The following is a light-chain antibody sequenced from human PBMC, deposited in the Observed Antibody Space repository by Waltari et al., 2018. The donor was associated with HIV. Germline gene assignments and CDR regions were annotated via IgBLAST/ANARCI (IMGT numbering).Light chain of an antibody. Sequence: EIVLTQSPATLSLSPGERATLSCRASQSVQSYLAWYQRKPGQVPRLLVDDASKRATGAPARFSCSGSGTDFTLTISGLETEDAAFYYCQQRVSWPPTFGGGTKVEIK. V-gene: IGKV3-11*01. CDR2: DAS. J-gene: IGKJ4*01. CDR1: QSVQSY. CDR3: QQRVSWPPT.